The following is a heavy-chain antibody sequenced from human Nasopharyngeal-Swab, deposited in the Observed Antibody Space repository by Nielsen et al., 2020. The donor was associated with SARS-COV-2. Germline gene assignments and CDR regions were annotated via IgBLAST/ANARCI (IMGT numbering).Heavy chain of an antibody. CDR1: GFTFDDYA. V-gene: IGHV3-9*01. D-gene: IGHD3-9*01. CDR3: AKEGLSPPLRYFDWLPRD. CDR2: ISWNSGSI. J-gene: IGHJ4*02. Sequence: GGSLRLSCAASGFTFDDYAMHWVRQAPGKGLEWVSGISWNSGSIGYADSVKGRFTISRDNSKNSLYLQMNSLRTEDTALYYCAKEGLSPPLRYFDWLPRDWGQGTLVTVSS.